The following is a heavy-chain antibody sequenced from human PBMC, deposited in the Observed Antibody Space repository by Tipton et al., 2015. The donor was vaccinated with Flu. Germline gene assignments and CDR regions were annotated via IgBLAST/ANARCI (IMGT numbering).Heavy chain of an antibody. CDR1: GYSISSGYY. CDR2: IYHSGST. J-gene: IGHJ5*02. D-gene: IGHD3-9*01. Sequence: TLSLTCAVSGYSISSGYYWGWIRQPPGKGLEWIGIIYHSGSTYYNPSLKSRVTISVDTSKNQFSLKLSSVTAADTAVYYCASHGYYDILTGYYSWFDPRGQGTLVTVSS. CDR3: ASHGYYDILTGYYSWFDP. V-gene: IGHV4-38-2*01.